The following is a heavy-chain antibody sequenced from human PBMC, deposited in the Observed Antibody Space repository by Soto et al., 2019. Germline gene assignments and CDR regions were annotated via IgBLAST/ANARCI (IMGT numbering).Heavy chain of an antibody. CDR3: AHRLSGYNWNGGYFDY. V-gene: IGHV2-5*02. J-gene: IGHJ4*02. D-gene: IGHD1-1*01. CDR2: IYWDDDK. Sequence: QITLKESAPTRAKPTQTLMLSCTFCGFSLTSRPMGVGWIRQPPGKALEWLAFIYWDDDKRYSPSLRSRLTITKDTSGNQVVLTMTNMDPVDTATYYCAHRLSGYNWNGGYFDYWGQGALVTVSS. CDR1: GFSLTSRPMG.